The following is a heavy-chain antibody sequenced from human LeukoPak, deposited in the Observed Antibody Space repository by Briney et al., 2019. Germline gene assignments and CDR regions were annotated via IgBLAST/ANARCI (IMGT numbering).Heavy chain of an antibody. CDR2: IIPIFGTA. CDR3: ARSYSSSQPSGVAGAVYWYFDL. V-gene: IGHV1-69*13. Sequence: GASVKVSCKAYGYTFTGYFMHWVRQAPGQGLEWMGGIIPIFGTANYAQKFQGRVTITADESTSTAYMELSSLRSEDTAVYYCARSYSSSQPSGVAGAVYWYFDLWGRGTLVAVSS. J-gene: IGHJ2*01. CDR1: GYTFTGYF. D-gene: IGHD6-13*01.